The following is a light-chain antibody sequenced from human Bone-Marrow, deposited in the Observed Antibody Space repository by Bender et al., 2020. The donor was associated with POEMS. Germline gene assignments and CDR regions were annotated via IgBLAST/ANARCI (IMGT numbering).Light chain of an antibody. J-gene: IGLJ1*01. Sequence: QSVLTQPPSVSGTPGQRVTISCSGSGSNIGGYPVNWYQQLPGTAPRLIISDVSSRLSGVSYRFSGSKSDNTASLTISGLQAEDEADYYCCSYAGSSTYVFGTGTKVTVL. CDR3: CSYAGSSTYV. CDR2: DVS. V-gene: IGLV2-23*02. CDR1: GSNIGGYP.